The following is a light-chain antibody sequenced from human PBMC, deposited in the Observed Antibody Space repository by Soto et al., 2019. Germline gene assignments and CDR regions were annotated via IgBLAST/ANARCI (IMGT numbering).Light chain of an antibody. Sequence: QSALTQPASVSGSPGQSITISCIGTSSDVGDYNYVSWYQQHPVKAPKLIIYDVSNRPSGVSNRFSGSKSGNTASLTISGLQAEDEAHYFCNSYTSNNTVVFGGGTKLTVL. CDR1: SSDVGDYNY. CDR3: NSYTSNNTVV. J-gene: IGLJ2*01. CDR2: DVS. V-gene: IGLV2-14*03.